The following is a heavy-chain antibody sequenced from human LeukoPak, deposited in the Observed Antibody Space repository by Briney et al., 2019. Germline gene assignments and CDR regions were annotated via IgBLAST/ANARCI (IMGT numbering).Heavy chain of an antibody. Sequence: GGSLRLSCTASGFTFFTYSMHWVRQAPGKGLEWVALISYDGSNTYHADSVKGRFTISRDDSKNTLYLQMNNLRPEDTAVYYCVRSYGSANYALDYWGQGTLVTVSS. J-gene: IGHJ4*02. V-gene: IGHV3-30-3*01. CDR3: VRSYGSANYALDY. CDR1: GFTFFTYS. D-gene: IGHD3-10*01. CDR2: ISYDGSNT.